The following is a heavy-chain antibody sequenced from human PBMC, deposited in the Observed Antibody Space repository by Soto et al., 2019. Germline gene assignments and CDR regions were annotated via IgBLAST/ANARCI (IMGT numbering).Heavy chain of an antibody. D-gene: IGHD3-22*01. CDR1: GGSISSYY. CDR3: ARGEWEYYDSSGYSLKEVLYYFDY. J-gene: IGHJ4*02. CDR2: IYYSGST. Sequence: SETLSLTCTVSGGSISSYYWSWIRQPPGKGLEWIGYIYYSGSTNYNPSLKSRVTISVDTSKNQFSMKLSSVTAADTAVYYCARGEWEYYDSSGYSLKEVLYYFDYWGQGTLVTVSS. V-gene: IGHV4-59*01.